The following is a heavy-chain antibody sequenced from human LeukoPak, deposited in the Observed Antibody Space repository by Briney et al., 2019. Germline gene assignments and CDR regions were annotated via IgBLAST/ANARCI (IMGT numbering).Heavy chain of an antibody. CDR2: ISSSSSYI. CDR1: GSTFSSYS. CDR3: ARVPDYGDYAFDY. Sequence: GGSLRLSCAASGSTFSSYSMNWVRQAPGKGLEWVSSISSSSSYIYYADSVKGRFTISRDNAKNSLYLQMNSLRAEDTAVYYCARVPDYGDYAFDYWGQGTLVTVSS. V-gene: IGHV3-21*01. D-gene: IGHD4-17*01. J-gene: IGHJ4*02.